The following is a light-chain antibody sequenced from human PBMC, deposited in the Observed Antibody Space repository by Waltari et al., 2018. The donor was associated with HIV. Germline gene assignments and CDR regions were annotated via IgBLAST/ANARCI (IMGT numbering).Light chain of an antibody. J-gene: IGKJ5*01. CDR3: QNYDSAPVA. V-gene: IGKV1-27*01. CDR1: RDISND. CDR2: GAS. Sequence: DIQMSQAPSSLSASVGDRVTITCWASRDISNDLAWYQQKSGEVPKLLIYGASTLRSGVSSRFRGSGSGTEFTLTINGLQPEDVASYYCQNYDSAPVAFGQGTRLEI.